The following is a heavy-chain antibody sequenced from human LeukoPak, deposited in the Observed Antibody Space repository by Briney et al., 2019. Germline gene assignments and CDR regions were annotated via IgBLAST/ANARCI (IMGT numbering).Heavy chain of an antibody. J-gene: IGHJ4*02. CDR3: ARLTSARLGGGYELDY. Sequence: GESLKISCKGSGYSFTSYWIGWVRQMPGKGLEWMGIIYPGDSDTRYSPSFQGQVTISADKSISTASLQWSSLKASDTAMYYCARLTSARLGGGYELDYWGQGTLVTVSS. V-gene: IGHV5-51*01. CDR2: IYPGDSDT. D-gene: IGHD5-12*01. CDR1: GYSFTSYW.